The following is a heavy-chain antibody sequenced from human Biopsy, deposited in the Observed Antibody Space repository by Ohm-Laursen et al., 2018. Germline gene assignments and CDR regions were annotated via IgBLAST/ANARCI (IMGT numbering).Heavy chain of an antibody. J-gene: IGHJ1*01. Sequence: SVKVSCKTPGGTFSNYGVNWVRQAPGQGLEWLGGNIPILGTGNYAQRFQDRVTVAADTSTGTATMELRSLRSDDTAVYYCATKLTGYFHHWGQGTLVIVSS. CDR1: GGTFSNYG. V-gene: IGHV1-69*06. CDR2: NIPILGTG. CDR3: ATKLTGYFHH. D-gene: IGHD3-9*01.